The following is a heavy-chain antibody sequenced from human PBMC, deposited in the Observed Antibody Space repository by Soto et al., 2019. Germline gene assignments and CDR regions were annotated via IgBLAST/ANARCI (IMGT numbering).Heavy chain of an antibody. V-gene: IGHV1-8*01. CDR1: GYTFTSYD. J-gene: IGHJ6*03. CDR3: ARRYYYGSGSYYNYYYYYYMDV. Sequence: GASVKVSCKASGYTFTSYDINWVRQATGQGLEWMGWMNPNSGNTGYAQKFQGRVTMTRNTSISTAYMELSSLRSEDTAVYYCARRYYYGSGSYYNYYYYYYMDVWGKGTTVTSP. CDR2: MNPNSGNT. D-gene: IGHD3-10*01.